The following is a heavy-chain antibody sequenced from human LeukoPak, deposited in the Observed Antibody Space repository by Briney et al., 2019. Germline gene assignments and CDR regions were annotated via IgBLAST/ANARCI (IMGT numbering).Heavy chain of an antibody. CDR3: AKAAAYNWFDP. D-gene: IGHD6-13*01. CDR2: IYHSGST. Sequence: PSETLSLTCTVSGGSISSSDYYWGWIRQPPGKGLEWIGEIYHSGSTNYNPSLKSRVTISVDKSKNQFSLKLSSVTAADTAVYYCAKAAAYNWFDPWGQGTLVTVSS. J-gene: IGHJ5*02. CDR1: GGSISSSDYY. V-gene: IGHV4-39*07.